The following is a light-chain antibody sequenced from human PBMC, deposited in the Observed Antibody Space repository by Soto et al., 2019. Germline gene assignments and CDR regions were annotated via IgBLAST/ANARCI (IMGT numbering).Light chain of an antibody. Sequence: EILMTQSQATLSVSPGERATLSCRASQSLNRNLAWYQQKPGQAPRLIIYGASTRASGIPARFSGSGSGTEFTLTISSLQSEDFALYYCQHYNDWPPAFTFGPGTKVDL. CDR1: QSLNRN. CDR3: QHYNDWPPAFT. CDR2: GAS. J-gene: IGKJ3*01. V-gene: IGKV3D-15*01.